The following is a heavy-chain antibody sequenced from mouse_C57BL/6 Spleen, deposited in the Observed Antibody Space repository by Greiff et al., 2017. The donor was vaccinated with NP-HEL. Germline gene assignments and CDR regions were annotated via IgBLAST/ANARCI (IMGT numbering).Heavy chain of an antibody. CDR1: GYTFTDYN. J-gene: IGHJ2*01. Sequence: EVQLQQSGPALVKPGASVKIPCKASGYTFTDYNMDWVKQSHGKSLEWIGDINPNNGGTIYNQKFKGKATLTVDKSSSTAYMELRSLTSEDTAVYYCARLNGYYYFDYWGQGTTRTVSS. CDR2: INPNNGGT. V-gene: IGHV1-18*01. CDR3: ARLNGYYYFDY. D-gene: IGHD2-3*01.